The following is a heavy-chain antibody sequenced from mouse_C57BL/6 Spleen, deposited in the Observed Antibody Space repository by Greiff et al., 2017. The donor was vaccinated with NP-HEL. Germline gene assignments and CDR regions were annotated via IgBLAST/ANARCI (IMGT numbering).Heavy chain of an antibody. CDR2: IWSDGST. D-gene: IGHD1-1*02. CDR3: ARHGGYYDYDAMDY. V-gene: IGHV2-6-1*01. Sequence: QVQLKESGPGLVAPSQSLSITCTVSGFSLTSYGVHWVRQPPGKGLEWLVVIWSDGSTTYNSALKSRLSISKDNSKSQVFLKMNSLQTDDTAMYYCARHGGYYDYDAMDYWGQGTSVTVSS. CDR1: GFSLTSYG. J-gene: IGHJ4*01.